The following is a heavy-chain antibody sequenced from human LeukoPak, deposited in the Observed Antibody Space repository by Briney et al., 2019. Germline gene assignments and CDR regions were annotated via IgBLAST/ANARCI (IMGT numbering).Heavy chain of an antibody. CDR3: ARGGRIVVVPAAIPPCYFDY. Sequence: PGGSLRLSCAASGFTFSSYGMHWVRQAPGKGLEWVAVIWYDGSNKYYADSVKGRFTISRDNSKNTLYLQMNSLRAEDTAVYYCARGGRIVVVPAAIPPCYFDYWGQGPWSPSPQ. V-gene: IGHV3-33*01. CDR2: IWYDGSNK. D-gene: IGHD2-2*01. CDR1: GFTFSSYG. J-gene: IGHJ4*03.